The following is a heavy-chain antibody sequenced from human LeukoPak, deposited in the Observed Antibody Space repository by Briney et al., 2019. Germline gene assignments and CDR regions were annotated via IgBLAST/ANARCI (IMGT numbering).Heavy chain of an antibody. D-gene: IGHD4-17*01. J-gene: IGHJ6*02. CDR3: TKKRLNRLGFYYGIDV. V-gene: IGHV3-48*01. CDR2: ISSSSSTI. CDR1: GFTFSSYS. Sequence: GGSLRLSCAASGFTFSSYSMNWVRQAPGKGLEWVSYISSSSSTIYCADSVKGRFTISRDNAKNSLYLQMNSLRAEDTAIYYCTKKRLNRLGFYYGIDVWGQGTTVTVSS.